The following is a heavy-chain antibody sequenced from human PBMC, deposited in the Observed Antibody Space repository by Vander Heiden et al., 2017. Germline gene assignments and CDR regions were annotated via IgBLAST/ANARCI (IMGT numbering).Heavy chain of an antibody. CDR2: ISNSSSYI. CDR1: GFTFSSYS. Sequence: EVQLVESGGGLVTPGGSLRLSCAASGFTFSSYSRNWVRQGLGKWLEWVASISNSSSYIYYADSVKCRFTISRENAKNSLYRQMNSLRAEDTAVYYCARVPRGVVPAAIRFDPWGQGTLVTVSS. CDR3: ARVPRGVVPAAIRFDP. J-gene: IGHJ5*02. D-gene: IGHD2-2*01. V-gene: IGHV3-21*01.